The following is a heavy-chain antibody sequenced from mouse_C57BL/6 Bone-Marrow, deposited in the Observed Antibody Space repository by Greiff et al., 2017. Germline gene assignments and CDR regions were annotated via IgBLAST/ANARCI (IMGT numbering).Heavy chain of an antibody. CDR2: ISRGSSTL. CDR3: ARPGGRYHFDY. Sequence: EVHLVESGGGLVKPGGSLKLSCAASGFTFSDYGMHWVRQAPETGLEWVAYISRGSSTLYYADTVTGRFTISRDNAKNTLFLRMTSLRSEDTDMYYCARPGGRYHFDYWGQGTTLTVSS. V-gene: IGHV5-17*01. J-gene: IGHJ2*01. CDR1: GFTFSDYG. D-gene: IGHD3-3*01.